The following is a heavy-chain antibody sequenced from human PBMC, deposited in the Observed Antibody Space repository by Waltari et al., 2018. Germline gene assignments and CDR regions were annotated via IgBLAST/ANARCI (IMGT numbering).Heavy chain of an antibody. Sequence: EVQLVESGGGLVQPGGSLRLSCAASGFTFSSYWMSWVRQAPGKGGEGVVNIKQDGSEKYYEDSVKGRFTISRDNAKNSLYVQMNSLRAEDTAVYYCARDSGYYDSSGYYCPWGQGTLVTVSS. D-gene: IGHD3-22*01. CDR3: ARDSGYYDSSGYYCP. V-gene: IGHV3-7*03. CDR1: GFTFSSYW. J-gene: IGHJ4*02. CDR2: IKQDGSEK.